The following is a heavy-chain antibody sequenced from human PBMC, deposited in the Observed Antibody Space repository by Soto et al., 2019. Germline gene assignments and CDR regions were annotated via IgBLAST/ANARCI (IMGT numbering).Heavy chain of an antibody. J-gene: IGHJ5*02. CDR1: GFTVSSNY. V-gene: IGHV3-23*01. CDR3: AKLRWGSDNWFDP. D-gene: IGHD3-10*01. CDR2: ISGSGDST. Sequence: GGSLRLSCAASGFTVSSNYRSWVRQTPGKGLEWVSAISGSGDSTYYADSVKGRFTISRDNSKNTLYLQMNSLRAEDTAVYYCAKLRWGSDNWFDPWGQGTLVTVSS.